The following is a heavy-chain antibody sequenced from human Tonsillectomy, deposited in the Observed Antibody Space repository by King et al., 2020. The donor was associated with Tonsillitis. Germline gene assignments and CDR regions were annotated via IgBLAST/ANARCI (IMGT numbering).Heavy chain of an antibody. D-gene: IGHD5-18*01. J-gene: IGHJ4*02. CDR2: IRSKANSYAT. V-gene: IGHV3-73*02. CDR3: TSAHTVMASFDY. Sequence: VQLVESGGGLVQPGGSLKLSCAASGFTFSGSAMHWVRQASGKGLEWVGRIRSKANSYATAYAASVKGRFTISRDDSKNTAYLQMNSLKTEDTAVYYCTSAHTVMASFDYWGQGTLVTVSS. CDR1: GFTFSGSA.